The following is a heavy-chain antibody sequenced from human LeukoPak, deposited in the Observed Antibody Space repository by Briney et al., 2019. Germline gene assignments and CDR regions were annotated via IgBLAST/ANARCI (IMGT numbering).Heavy chain of an antibody. Sequence: PSETLSLTCSIPGDSIDPYSWSWIRQPPGRGLEWVGYISHIGTIKYNTSLMSRVSMGLDKPNNEFSLSLRSVSATDTALYFCARHQGSTVFNYWGRGVPVIVSS. D-gene: IGHD2/OR15-2a*01. CDR1: GDSIDPYS. CDR3: ARHQGSTVFNY. CDR2: ISHIGTI. J-gene: IGHJ4*02. V-gene: IGHV4-59*08.